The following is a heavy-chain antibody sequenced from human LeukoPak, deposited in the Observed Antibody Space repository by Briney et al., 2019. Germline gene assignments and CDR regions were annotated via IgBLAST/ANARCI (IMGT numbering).Heavy chain of an antibody. CDR1: GFTFSSYA. CDR3: AKSGGYFDCTPYFDY. CDR2: ISGSGGST. Sequence: GGSLRLSCAASGFTFSSYAMSWVRQAPGKGLEWVSAISGSGGSTYYADSVKGRFTISRDNSKNTLYLQMNSLRAEDTAVYYCAKSGGYFDCTPYFDYWGQGTLVTVSS. J-gene: IGHJ4*02. D-gene: IGHD3-9*01. V-gene: IGHV3-23*01.